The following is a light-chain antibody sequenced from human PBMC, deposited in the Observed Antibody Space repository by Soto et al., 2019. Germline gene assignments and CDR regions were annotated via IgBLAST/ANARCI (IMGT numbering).Light chain of an antibody. V-gene: IGLV2-11*01. J-gene: IGLJ2*01. CDR3: CSYAGTYTYVV. CDR2: DVS. Sequence: QSVLTQPRSVSGSPVQSVTISCTETSSDVGGYNYVSWYQQHPGKAPKLMIYDVSERPSGVPDRFSGSKSGNTASLTISGLQAENEADYYCCSYAGTYTYVVFGGGTKVTVL. CDR1: SSDVGGYNY.